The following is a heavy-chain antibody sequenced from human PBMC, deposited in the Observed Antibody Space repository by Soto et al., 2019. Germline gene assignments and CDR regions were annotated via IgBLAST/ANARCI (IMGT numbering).Heavy chain of an antibody. J-gene: IGHJ5*02. V-gene: IGHV3-30*18. CDR3: AKSTGTGWFDP. CDR1: GFTFSRFG. Sequence: GGSLRLSCAASGFTFSRFGMHWVRQTPGKGLEWVAVIAYDGSVKYYADSVKGRFTISRDNSKNTLYLQVNSLRAEDTAVYYCAKSTGTGWFDPWGQGTLVTVSS. D-gene: IGHD1-1*01. CDR2: IAYDGSVK.